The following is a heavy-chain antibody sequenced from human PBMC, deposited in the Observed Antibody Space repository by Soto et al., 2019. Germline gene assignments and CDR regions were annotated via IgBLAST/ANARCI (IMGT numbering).Heavy chain of an antibody. CDR3: SWLRSDFDY. Sequence: EVQLVESGGGLAKPGGSLRLSCATSGFTFSNAWMSWVRQAPGKGLEWVGRIKSQTDGGTTDYAAPVKGRFTISRDDSKNTLYLPMNSLKTEDTAVYYCSWLRSDFDYWGQGTLVTVSS. D-gene: IGHD5-12*01. CDR1: GFTFSNAW. CDR2: IKSQTDGGTT. V-gene: IGHV3-15*01. J-gene: IGHJ4*02.